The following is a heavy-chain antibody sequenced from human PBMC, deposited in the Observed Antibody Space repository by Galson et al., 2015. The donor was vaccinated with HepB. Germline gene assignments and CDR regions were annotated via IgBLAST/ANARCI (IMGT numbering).Heavy chain of an antibody. Sequence: PALVKPTQTLTLTCTFSGFSLSTNGLGVGWIRQPPGRALEWLALIYWDDNKSYSPALKSRVTITTDTSKNQVVLTMTNMDPVDTATYFCAQRRYVLGSAFDIWGQGTMVTVSS. CDR3: AQRRYVLGSAFDI. D-gene: IGHD1-26*01. V-gene: IGHV2-5*02. J-gene: IGHJ3*02. CDR2: IYWDDNK. CDR1: GFSLSTNGLG.